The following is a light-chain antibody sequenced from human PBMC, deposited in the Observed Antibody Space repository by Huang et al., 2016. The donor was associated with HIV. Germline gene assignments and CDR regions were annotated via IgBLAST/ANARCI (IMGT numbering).Light chain of an antibody. Sequence: DIQMTQSPSTLSASVGDRVTITCRASQSISSWFAWYQQKPGKAPKLLIYKAANLESGGPSRLSGSGSGTEFTLTISSLQPDDFATYYCQQYNSYPLTFGGGTKVQIK. V-gene: IGKV1-5*03. CDR1: QSISSW. CDR3: QQYNSYPLT. J-gene: IGKJ4*01. CDR2: KAA.